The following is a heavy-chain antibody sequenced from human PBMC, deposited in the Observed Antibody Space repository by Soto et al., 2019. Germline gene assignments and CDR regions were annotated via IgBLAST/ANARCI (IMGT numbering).Heavy chain of an antibody. J-gene: IGHJ5*02. CDR2: IYHSGST. Sequence: QLQLQESGSGLVKPSQTLSLTCAVSGGSXXXXXXXXXWTRQPPGKGLEWIGYIYHSGSTYYNPSLXSXXTISVXRXKNXXSLXLSXVTAADTAVYYCARVPGPWGQGTLVTVSS. CDR1: GGSXXXXXXX. CDR3: ARVPGP. V-gene: IGHV4-30-2*01.